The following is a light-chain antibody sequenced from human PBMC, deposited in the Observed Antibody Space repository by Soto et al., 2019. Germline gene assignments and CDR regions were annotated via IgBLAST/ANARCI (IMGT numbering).Light chain of an antibody. Sequence: DIQMTQSPSSVSASVGDRVTIICRASQDIGSWSTWYQQKPGKAPKVLIYEASSLQSGVPSRFSGSGSGTDFTLTISSLQPEESATYYCQQANSFPLTFGQGTRLEIK. V-gene: IGKV1-12*01. J-gene: IGKJ5*01. CDR2: EAS. CDR1: QDIGSW. CDR3: QQANSFPLT.